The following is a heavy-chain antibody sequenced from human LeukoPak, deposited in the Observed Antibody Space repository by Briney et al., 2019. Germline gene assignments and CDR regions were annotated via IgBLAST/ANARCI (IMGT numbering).Heavy chain of an antibody. CDR2: IGTAGDT. J-gene: IGHJ6*02. Sequence: PGGSLRLSCAASGFTFSSYDMHWVRQATGKGLEWVSAIGTAGDTYYPGSVKGRFTISRENAKNSLYLQMNSLRAGDTAVYYCARSKGSKIGTWGIYYYYGMDVWGQGTTVTVSS. D-gene: IGHD6-13*01. CDR1: GFTFSSYD. V-gene: IGHV3-13*01. CDR3: ARSKGSKIGTWGIYYYYGMDV.